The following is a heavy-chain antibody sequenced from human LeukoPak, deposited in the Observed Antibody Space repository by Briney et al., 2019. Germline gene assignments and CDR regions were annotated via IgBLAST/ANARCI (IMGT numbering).Heavy chain of an antibody. J-gene: IGHJ4*02. CDR1: GGTFSSYA. D-gene: IGHD3-22*01. V-gene: IGHV1-69*04. Sequence: SVKVSCKASGGTFSSYAISWVRQAPGRGLEWMGRIIPILGIANYAQKFQGRVTITADKSTSTAYMELSSLRSEDTAVYYCARGFDDSSGYYYFDYWGQGTLVTVSS. CDR2: IIPILGIA. CDR3: ARGFDDSSGYYYFDY.